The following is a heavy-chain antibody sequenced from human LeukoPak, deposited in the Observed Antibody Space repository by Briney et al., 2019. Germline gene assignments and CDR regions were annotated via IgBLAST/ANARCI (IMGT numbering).Heavy chain of an antibody. CDR3: ARDIVVVVAATPPADY. D-gene: IGHD2-15*01. J-gene: IGHJ4*02. CDR2: ISYDGSNK. CDR1: GFTFSSYG. V-gene: IGHV3-30*03. Sequence: GGSLRLSCAASGFTFSSYGMHWVRQAPGKGLEWVAVISYDGSNKYYADSVKGRFTISRDNSKNTLYLQMNSLRAEDTAVYYCARDIVVVVAATPPADYWGQGTLVTVSS.